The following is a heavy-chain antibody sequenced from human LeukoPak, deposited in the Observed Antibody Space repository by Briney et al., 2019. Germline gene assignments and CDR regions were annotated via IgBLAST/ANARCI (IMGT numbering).Heavy chain of an antibody. V-gene: IGHV1-2*02. D-gene: IGHD1-26*01. Sequence: GASVKVSCKASGYTFTDYYMHWVRQAPGQGLEWMGWINPNSGGTNYAQKFQGRVTMTRDTSTSTAYMELSRLRCDDTAMYYCARDGRSGGFDPWGQGILVTVSS. CDR3: ARDGRSGGFDP. CDR1: GYTFTDYY. CDR2: INPNSGGT. J-gene: IGHJ5*02.